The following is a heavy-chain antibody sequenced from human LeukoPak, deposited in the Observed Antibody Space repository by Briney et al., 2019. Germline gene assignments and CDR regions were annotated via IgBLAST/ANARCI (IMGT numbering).Heavy chain of an antibody. CDR2: IKSDGST. CDR1: GFTFSTYW. CDR3: ARAPSEIGGYYPEYFRH. D-gene: IGHD3-22*01. J-gene: IGHJ1*01. Sequence: GGPLSLSCAASGFTFSTYWMHWVRQAPEKGLVWVSRIKSDGSTNYADSVKGRFTISRDNAKNTLSLQMNSLRPEDTGVYYCARAPSEIGGYYPEYFRHWGQGTLVTVSS. V-gene: IGHV3-74*01.